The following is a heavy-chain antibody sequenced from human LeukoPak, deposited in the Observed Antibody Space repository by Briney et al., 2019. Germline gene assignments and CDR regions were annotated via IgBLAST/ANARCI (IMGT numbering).Heavy chain of an antibody. V-gene: IGHV4-34*01. CDR3: ARLRRYYYDSSGPPDY. Sequence: SETLSLTCGVYGGSLSGYYWSWIRQPPGKGLDWIGDINHSGRTNNNPSLKSRVTISVDTSKNQFSLKLSSVTAAYTAVYYCARLRRYYYDSSGPPDYWGQGTLVTVSS. D-gene: IGHD3-22*01. J-gene: IGHJ4*02. CDR1: GGSLSGYY. CDR2: INHSGRT.